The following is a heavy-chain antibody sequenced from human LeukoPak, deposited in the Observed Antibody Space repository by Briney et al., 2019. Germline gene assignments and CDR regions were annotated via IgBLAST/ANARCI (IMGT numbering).Heavy chain of an antibody. CDR3: AKVGWCSTSSCHRYYGMDL. CDR1: GFTFSSYA. Sequence: GGSLRLSCAVSGFTFSSYAMSWVRQAPGKGLEWVSTISGGGGSTYYADPVKGRFTISRDNSKDTLYLQMNSLRVEDTAIYYCAKVGWCSTSSCHRYYGMDLWGQGTTVTVSS. J-gene: IGHJ6*02. D-gene: IGHD2-2*02. V-gene: IGHV3-23*01. CDR2: ISGGGGST.